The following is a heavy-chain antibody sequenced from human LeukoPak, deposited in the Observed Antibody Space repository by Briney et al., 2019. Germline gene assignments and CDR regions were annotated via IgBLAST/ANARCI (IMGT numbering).Heavy chain of an antibody. CDR2: ISYDGSNK. D-gene: IGHD2-2*01. CDR1: GFTFSSYA. Sequence: GGSLRLSCAASGFTFSSYAMHWVRQAPGKGLEWVAVISYDGSNKYYADSVKGRFTISRDNSKNTLYLQMNSLRAEDTAVYYCARSYQLPVFDYWGQGTLVTVSS. V-gene: IGHV3-30-3*01. CDR3: ARSYQLPVFDY. J-gene: IGHJ4*02.